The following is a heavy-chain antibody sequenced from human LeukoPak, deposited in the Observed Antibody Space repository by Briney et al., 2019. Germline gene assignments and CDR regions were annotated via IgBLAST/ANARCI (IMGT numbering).Heavy chain of an antibody. D-gene: IGHD6-13*01. J-gene: IGHJ4*02. CDR3: AKSDSRSSTWYTPFIDY. CDR1: GFAFDNFA. V-gene: IGHV3-23*01. Sequence: GGSLRLSCAASGFAFDNFAMNWVRQAPGRGLEWVSTIGISSYTSYYADSVEGRFTISRDNSKNTLFLQMDSLRAEDTAVYFCAKSDSRSSTWYTPFIDYWGQGALVTVSS. CDR2: IGISSYTS.